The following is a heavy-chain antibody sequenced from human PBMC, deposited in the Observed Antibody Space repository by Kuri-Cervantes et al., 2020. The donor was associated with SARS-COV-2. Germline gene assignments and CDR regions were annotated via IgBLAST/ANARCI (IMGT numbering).Heavy chain of an antibody. Sequence: GGSLRLSCAASGFTFRSYWMSWVRQAPGKGLEWVANIKPDGSEKNYVDSVKGRFTISRDNAKNSLYLQMNSLRAEDTAVYYCARDLAPVSGPTENYFDYWGQGTLVTVSS. CDR3: ARDLAPVSGPTENYFDY. V-gene: IGHV3-7*01. CDR2: IKPDGSEK. CDR1: GFTFRSYW. J-gene: IGHJ4*02. D-gene: IGHD6-19*01.